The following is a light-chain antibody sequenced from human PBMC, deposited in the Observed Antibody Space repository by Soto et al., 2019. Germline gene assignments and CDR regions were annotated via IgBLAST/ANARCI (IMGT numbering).Light chain of an antibody. J-gene: IGKJ4*01. V-gene: IGKV3-15*01. CDR1: QSVSTN. CDR3: QQYDERPPNRS. CDR2: AAS. Sequence: EIVMTQSPATLSVSPGERATLSCRASQSVSTNLAWYQQKPGPAPRLLIYAASVRATGIPARFSGSGSGTEIPLTISSLQSEDFAVYYCQQYDERPPNRSFGGGTKVEIK.